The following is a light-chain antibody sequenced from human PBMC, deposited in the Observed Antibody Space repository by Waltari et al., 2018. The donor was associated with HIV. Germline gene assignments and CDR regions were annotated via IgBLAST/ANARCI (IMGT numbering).Light chain of an antibody. J-gene: IGLJ3*02. Sequence: QSALTQPASVSWSPAPSINIPCTGTNRDVGFYNLVSWYRHHPGTAPQLVIYGVDSRPSGVSDRFSGSKSGNTASLTISTLQAEDEADYYCSSYTNIDTLVFGGGTKLTVL. CDR1: NRDVGFYNL. V-gene: IGLV2-14*01. CDR2: GVD. CDR3: SSYTNIDTLV.